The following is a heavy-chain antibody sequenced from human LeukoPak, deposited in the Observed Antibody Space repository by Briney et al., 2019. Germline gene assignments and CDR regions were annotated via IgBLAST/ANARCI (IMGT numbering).Heavy chain of an antibody. V-gene: IGHV3-38-3*01. CDR2: ISGGST. D-gene: IGHD3-10*01. CDR3: AKVTYGSGTYGAFDS. J-gene: IGHJ4*02. Sequence: GGSLRLSCAASGFTVSSNEMSWVRQAPGKGLEWVSSISGGSTYYADSVKGRFTISRDNSKNTLYLQMNSLRAEDTAVYYCAKVTYGSGTYGAFDSWGQGTLVTVSS. CDR1: GFTVSSNE.